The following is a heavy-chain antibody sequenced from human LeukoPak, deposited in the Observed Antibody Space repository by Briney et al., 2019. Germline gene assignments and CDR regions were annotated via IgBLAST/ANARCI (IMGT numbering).Heavy chain of an antibody. D-gene: IGHD5-12*01. J-gene: IGHJ4*02. V-gene: IGHV3-33*01. CDR2: IWYDGSSK. Sequence: GGSLRLSCAASGFTFSSYGMHWVRQAPGKGLEWVALIWYDGSSKHYADSVRGRFTISRDNSKNTLYLQMNSLRAEDTAVYYCARDWDSGYDTYYSDYWGQGTLVTVSS. CDR1: GFTFSSYG. CDR3: ARDWDSGYDTYYSDY.